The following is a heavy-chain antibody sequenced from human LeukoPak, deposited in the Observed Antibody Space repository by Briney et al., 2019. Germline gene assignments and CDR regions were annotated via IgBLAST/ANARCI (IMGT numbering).Heavy chain of an antibody. J-gene: IGHJ4*02. V-gene: IGHV3-23*01. Sequence: GGSLRLSCEASGLTFSGYAMSWVRQAPGKGLEWVSSINAFGARTYYADSVKGRFTISRDNSKNTLYLQMNSLRAEDTALYYCAKDALGYCSGSSCYYFDYGGQGTLVTVSS. CDR1: GLTFSGYA. CDR2: INAFGART. CDR3: AKDALGYCSGSSCYYFDY. D-gene: IGHD2-15*01.